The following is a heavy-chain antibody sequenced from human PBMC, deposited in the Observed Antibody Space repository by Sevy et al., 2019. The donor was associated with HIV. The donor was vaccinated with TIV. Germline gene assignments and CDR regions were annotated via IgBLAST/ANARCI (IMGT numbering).Heavy chain of an antibody. CDR3: ARVAPRIAVAGPFGY. CDR2: ISYDGSNK. CDR1: GFTFSSYA. Sequence: GGSLRLSCAASGFTFSSYAMHWVRQAPGKGLEWVAVISYDGSNKYYADSVKGRFTISRDNSKNTLYLQMNSLRAEDTAVYYCARVAPRIAVAGPFGYWGQGTLVTVSS. J-gene: IGHJ4*02. D-gene: IGHD6-19*01. V-gene: IGHV3-30-3*01.